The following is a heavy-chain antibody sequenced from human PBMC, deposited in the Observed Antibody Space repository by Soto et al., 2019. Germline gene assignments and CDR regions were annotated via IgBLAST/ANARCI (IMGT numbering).Heavy chain of an antibody. J-gene: IGHJ4*02. CDR3: ARDVKAGTPIFDY. CDR2: IIPIFGTA. CDR1: GGTFSSYA. Sequence: SVKVSCKASGGTFSSYAISWVRQAPGQGLEWMGGIIPIFGTANYAQKFQGRVTITADESTSTAYMELSSLRSEDTAVYYCARDVKAGTPIFDYWGQGTLVTVSS. V-gene: IGHV1-69*13. D-gene: IGHD6-19*01.